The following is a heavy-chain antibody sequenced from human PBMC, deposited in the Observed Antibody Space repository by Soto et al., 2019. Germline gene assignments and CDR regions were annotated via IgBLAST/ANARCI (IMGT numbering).Heavy chain of an antibody. V-gene: IGHV4-31*03. J-gene: IGHJ3*02. CDR2: IYYSGST. CDR3: AREKDYYDSSGSRGAFDI. Sequence: PSETLSLTCTVSGGSISSGGYYWSWIRQRPGKGLEWIGYIYYSGSTYYNPSLKSRVTISVDTSKNQFSLKLSSVTAADTAVYYCAREKDYYDSSGSRGAFDIWGQGTMVTVSS. D-gene: IGHD3-22*01. CDR1: GGSISSGGYY.